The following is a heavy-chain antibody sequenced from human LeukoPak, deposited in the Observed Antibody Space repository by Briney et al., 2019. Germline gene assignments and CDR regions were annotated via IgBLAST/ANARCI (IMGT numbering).Heavy chain of an antibody. J-gene: IGHJ5*02. CDR1: GGSISSSSYY. Sequence: PSETLSLTCTVSGGSISSSSYYWGWIRQPPGEGLEWIGSIYYSGSTYYNPSLKSRVTISVDTSKNQFSLKLSSVTAADTAVYYCASLRYSSGWYETGWFDPWGQGTLVTVSS. CDR3: ASLRYSSGWYETGWFDP. D-gene: IGHD6-19*01. V-gene: IGHV4-39*01. CDR2: IYYSGST.